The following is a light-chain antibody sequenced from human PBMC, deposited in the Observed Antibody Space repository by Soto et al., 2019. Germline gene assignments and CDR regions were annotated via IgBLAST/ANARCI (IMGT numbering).Light chain of an antibody. Sequence: DLVMTQSPLSLPVTPGEPASISCRSSQSLLHSNGYNYLGWYLQKPGQSPQLLIYLGSNRASGVPDRFSGSGSGTDFTLKISGVEAEDVGVYYCMQVLQNPVTFGPGTKVDIK. CDR2: LGS. J-gene: IGKJ3*01. CDR1: QSLLHSNGYNY. V-gene: IGKV2-28*01. CDR3: MQVLQNPVT.